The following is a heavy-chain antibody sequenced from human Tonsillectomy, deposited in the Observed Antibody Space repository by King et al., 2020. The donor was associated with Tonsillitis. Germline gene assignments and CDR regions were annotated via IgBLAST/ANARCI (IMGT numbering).Heavy chain of an antibody. CDR2: IKPDGNEK. D-gene: IGHD1-1*01. J-gene: IGHJ4*02. V-gene: IGHV3-7*01. Sequence: VQLVESGGDLVQPGGSLRLSCTTSGFAFSSYNMHWVRQAPGKGLEWVATIKPDGNEKNYGGSVRGRFTISRDNAKNSVYLQMNSLRDEDTAVYYCVGNWNWGQGTLVTVSS. CDR1: GFAFSSYN. CDR3: VGNWN.